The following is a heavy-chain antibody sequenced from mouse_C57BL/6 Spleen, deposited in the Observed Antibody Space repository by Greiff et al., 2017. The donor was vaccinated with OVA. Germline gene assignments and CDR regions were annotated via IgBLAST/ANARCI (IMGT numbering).Heavy chain of an antibody. CDR1: GFTFSSYA. Sequence: EVTLVESGGGLVKPGGSLKLSCAASGFTFSSYAMSWVRQTPEKRLEWVATISDGGSYNAYPDTVTGRFPFSRDNAKNNLYLQMSHLKSEDTAMYYCARNHGTVVARAMDYWGQGTSVTVSA. V-gene: IGHV5-4*03. CDR3: ARNHGTVVARAMDY. D-gene: IGHD1-1*01. CDR2: ISDGGSYN. J-gene: IGHJ4*01.